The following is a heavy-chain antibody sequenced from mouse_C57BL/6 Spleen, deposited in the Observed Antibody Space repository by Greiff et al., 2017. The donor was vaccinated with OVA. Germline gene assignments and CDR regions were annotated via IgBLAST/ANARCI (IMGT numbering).Heavy chain of an antibody. V-gene: IGHV1-42*01. CDR1: GYSFTGYY. CDR3: ATTALGFDY. CDR2: INPSTGGT. D-gene: IGHD1-2*01. J-gene: IGHJ2*01. Sequence: EVQLQQSGPELVKPGASVKISCKASGYSFTGYYMNWVKQSPEKSLEWIGEINPSTGGTTYNQKFKAKATLTVDKSSSTAYMQLKSLTSEDSAVYYCATTALGFDYWGQGTTLTVSS.